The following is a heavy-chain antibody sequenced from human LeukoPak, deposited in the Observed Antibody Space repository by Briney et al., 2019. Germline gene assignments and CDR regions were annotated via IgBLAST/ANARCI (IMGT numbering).Heavy chain of an antibody. CDR1: GGSISSYY. Sequence: NPSETLSLTCTVSGGSISSYYWSWIRQPPGKGLEWIGYIYYSGSTNYNPSLKSRVTISVDTSKNQFSLKLSSVTAADTAVYYCARDRELYEFDYWGQGTLVTVSS. D-gene: IGHD3-10*01. CDR3: ARDRELYEFDY. V-gene: IGHV4-59*01. CDR2: IYYSGST. J-gene: IGHJ4*02.